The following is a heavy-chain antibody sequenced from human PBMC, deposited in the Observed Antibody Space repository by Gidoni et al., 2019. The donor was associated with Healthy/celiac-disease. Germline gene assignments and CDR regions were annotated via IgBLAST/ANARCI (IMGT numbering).Heavy chain of an antibody. J-gene: IGHJ5*02. CDR1: VCSIRSVVYY. CDR3: ARGGYSYGYGYNWFDP. V-gene: IGHV4-31*03. CDR2: IYYSGST. D-gene: IGHD5-18*01. Sequence: QVQLQESAPGLVKPSQTLSLTGPVSVCSIRSVVYYLSWIPQHPGKGLEWIGYIYYSGSTYYNPSLKSRVTISVDTSKNQFALKLSSVTAADTAVYYCARGGYSYGYGYNWFDPWGQGTLVTVSS.